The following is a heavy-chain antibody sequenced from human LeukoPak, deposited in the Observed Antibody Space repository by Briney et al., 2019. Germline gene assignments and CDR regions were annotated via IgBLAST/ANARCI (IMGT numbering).Heavy chain of an antibody. Sequence: PGGSLRLSCAASGFTFNTYAMHWVRQPPGKGLEWIGEIYHSGSTNYNPSLKSRVTISVDKSKNQFSLKLSSVTAADTAVYYCARLCTSGYCVPVGDYWGQGTLVTVSS. D-gene: IGHD3-22*01. CDR2: IYHSGST. CDR3: ARLCTSGYCVPVGDY. J-gene: IGHJ4*02. V-gene: IGHV4-4*02. CDR1: GFTFNTYAM.